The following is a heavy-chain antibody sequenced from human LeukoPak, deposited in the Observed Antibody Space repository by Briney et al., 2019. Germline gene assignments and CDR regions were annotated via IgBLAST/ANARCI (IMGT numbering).Heavy chain of an antibody. D-gene: IGHD1-7*01. V-gene: IGHV4-38-2*02. CDR2: IYHRGST. CDR1: GYPISSGYY. J-gene: IGHJ5*02. CDR3: ARASGITGTKGPFDP. Sequence: SETLSLTCTVSGYPISSGYYWGWIRQPPGKGLEWIGGIYHRGSTYYNPSLKSRVTISVDTSKNQFSLKLTSVTAADTAVYYCARASGITGTKGPFDPWGQGTLVTVSS.